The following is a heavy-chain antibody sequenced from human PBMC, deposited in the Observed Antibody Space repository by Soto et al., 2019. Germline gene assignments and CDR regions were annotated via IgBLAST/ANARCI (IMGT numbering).Heavy chain of an antibody. Sequence: SETLSLTCAVSGFFISSGNYWGWIRKPPGKGLEWIGSIFHGGNTYYNPSLKSRVAISVDMSKNQFSLKLNSVTAADTAVYYGARERWYDAFDVWGQGTVVTVSS. CDR2: IFHGGNT. V-gene: IGHV4-38-2*02. CDR3: ARERWYDAFDV. CDR1: GFFISSGNY. J-gene: IGHJ3*01. D-gene: IGHD2-15*01.